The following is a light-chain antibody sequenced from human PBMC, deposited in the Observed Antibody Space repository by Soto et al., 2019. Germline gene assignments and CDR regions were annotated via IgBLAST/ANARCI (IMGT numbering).Light chain of an antibody. Sequence: ETVLTQSPGTLSLSPGERATLSCRASQSVSSNYLAWYQQKPGQAPRLLIYGASSRATGIPDRFSGSGSGTDFTLTISRLEPEDVAVYYCQQYGTSPLTLGGGTKVEIK. J-gene: IGKJ4*01. CDR1: QSVSSNY. V-gene: IGKV3-20*01. CDR3: QQYGTSPLT. CDR2: GAS.